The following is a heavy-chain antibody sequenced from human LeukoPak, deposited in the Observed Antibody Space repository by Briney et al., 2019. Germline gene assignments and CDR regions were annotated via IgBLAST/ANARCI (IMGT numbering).Heavy chain of an antibody. J-gene: IGHJ4*02. V-gene: IGHV1-46*01. D-gene: IGHD6-6*01. CDR1: GYTFTGHY. CDR2: INPSGGST. Sequence: GASVKVSCKASGYTFTGHYIHWVRQAPGQGLEWMGIINPSGGSTDYAQKFQGRVTMTRDMSTSTVYMELSSLRSEDTAVYYCARDRDSSSIFNYWGQGTLVTVSS. CDR3: ARDRDSSSIFNY.